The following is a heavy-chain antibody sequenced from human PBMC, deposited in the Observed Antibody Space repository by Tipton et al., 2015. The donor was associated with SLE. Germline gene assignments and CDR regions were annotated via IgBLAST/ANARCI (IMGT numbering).Heavy chain of an antibody. Sequence: TLSLTCTVSGGSISSSSYYWGWIRQPPGKGLEWIGSIYYSGSTYYNPSLKSRVTISVDTSKNQFSLKLSSVTAADTAVYYCARFADSSSWTAYAFDIWGQGTMVTVSS. CDR2: IYYSGST. J-gene: IGHJ3*02. CDR1: GGSISSSSYY. V-gene: IGHV4-39*07. D-gene: IGHD6-13*01. CDR3: ARFADSSSWTAYAFDI.